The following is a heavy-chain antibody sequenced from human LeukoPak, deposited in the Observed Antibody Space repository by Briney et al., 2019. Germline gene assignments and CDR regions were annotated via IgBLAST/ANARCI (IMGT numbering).Heavy chain of an antibody. V-gene: IGHV4-4*07. CDR3: ARDSQLLGYCSSTSCYSPYYYYYMDV. J-gene: IGHJ6*03. D-gene: IGHD2-2*02. Sequence: SETLSLTCTVSNDSIYSNFWTWIRQPAGKGLEWIGRIYTSGSTNYNPSLKSRVTMSVDTSKNQFSLKLSSVTAADTAVYYCARDSQLLGYCSSTSCYSPYYYYYMDVWGKGTTVTVSS. CDR2: IYTSGST. CDR1: NDSIYSNF.